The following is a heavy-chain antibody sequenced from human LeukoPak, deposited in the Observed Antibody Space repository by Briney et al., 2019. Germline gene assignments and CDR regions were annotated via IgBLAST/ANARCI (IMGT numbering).Heavy chain of an antibody. J-gene: IGHJ4*02. Sequence: GGSLRLSCAASGFTFSDYWISWVRQAPGKGLDWVAHINPDGGQRSYVASVEGRFTISRDNAKNSLYLQMNSLRVEDTAVFYCARGRSGSHHFDSWGQGTLVTVPS. CDR2: INPDGGQR. CDR3: ARGRSGSHHFDS. D-gene: IGHD3-10*01. V-gene: IGHV3-7*03. CDR1: GFTFSDYW.